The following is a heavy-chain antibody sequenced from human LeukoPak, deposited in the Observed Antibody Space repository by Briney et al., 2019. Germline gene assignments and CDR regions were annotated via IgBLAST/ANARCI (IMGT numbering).Heavy chain of an antibody. Sequence: ASVKVSCKASGYTFTSYDINWVRQATGQGLEWMGWMNPNSGNTGYAQKFQGRVTMTRNTSISTAYMELSSLRSEDTAVYYCARRLENGYCSGGSCTAHMDVWGQGTTVTVSS. CDR3: ARRLENGYCSGGSCTAHMDV. D-gene: IGHD2-15*01. V-gene: IGHV1-8*01. CDR1: GYTFTSYD. J-gene: IGHJ6*02. CDR2: MNPNSGNT.